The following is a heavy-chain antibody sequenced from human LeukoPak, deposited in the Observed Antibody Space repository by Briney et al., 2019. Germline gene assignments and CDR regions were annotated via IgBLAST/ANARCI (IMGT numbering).Heavy chain of an antibody. CDR1: GYTLTELS. CDR3: ATVATATPLWFGEYVNYYYYGMDV. CDR2: FDPEDGET. J-gene: IGHJ6*02. V-gene: IGHV1-24*01. D-gene: IGHD3-10*01. Sequence: ASVKVSCKVSGYTLTELSMHWVRQAPGKGLEWMGGFDPEDGETIYAQKFQGRVTMTEDTSTDTAYMELSSLRSEDTAVYYCATVATATPLWFGEYVNYYYYGMDVWGQGTTVTVSS.